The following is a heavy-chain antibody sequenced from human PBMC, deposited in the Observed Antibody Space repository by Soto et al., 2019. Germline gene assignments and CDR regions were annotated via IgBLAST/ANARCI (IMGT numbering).Heavy chain of an antibody. CDR1: GGTFSSYA. CDR3: ARVRGAKNYYDSSGYYLFDY. D-gene: IGHD3-22*01. CDR2: IIPIFGTA. Sequence: QVQLVQSGAEVKKPGSSVKVSCKASGGTFSSYAISWVRQAPGQGLEWMGGIIPIFGTANYAQKLQGRVTITADESTSTAYMELSSLRSEDTAVYYCARVRGAKNYYDSSGYYLFDYWGQGTLVTVSS. J-gene: IGHJ4*02. V-gene: IGHV1-69*01.